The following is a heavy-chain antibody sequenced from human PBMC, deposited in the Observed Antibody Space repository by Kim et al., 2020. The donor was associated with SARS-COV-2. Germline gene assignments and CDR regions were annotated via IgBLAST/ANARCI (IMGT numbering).Heavy chain of an antibody. CDR2: INPDSGGT. J-gene: IGHJ4*01. CDR3: VRRSSLYAGDY. V-gene: IGHV1-2*06. D-gene: IGHD6-13*01. Sequence: ASVKVSCKASGYIFTAYYMYWVRQSPGQGLEWMGRINPDSGGTNYAQNFHDRVTMTRDTSIMTVYMELRRLRSDDTATYYCVRRSSLYAGDYWGHGNLAT. CDR1: GYIFTAYY.